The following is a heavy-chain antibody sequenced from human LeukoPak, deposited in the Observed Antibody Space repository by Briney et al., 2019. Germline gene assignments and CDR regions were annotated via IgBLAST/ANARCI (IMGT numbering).Heavy chain of an antibody. V-gene: IGHV3-74*01. CDR3: TRAPSEIGGYYPEYFRH. CDR2: IKSDGST. CDR1: GFTFSMYW. Sequence: GGSLRLSCAASGFTFSMYWMHWVRQAPGKGLVWVSRIKSDGSTNYADSVTGRFTISRDNAKNTVSLQMNSLRPEDTGVYYCTRAPSEIGGYYPEYFRHWGQGTLVTVSS. J-gene: IGHJ1*01. D-gene: IGHD3-22*01.